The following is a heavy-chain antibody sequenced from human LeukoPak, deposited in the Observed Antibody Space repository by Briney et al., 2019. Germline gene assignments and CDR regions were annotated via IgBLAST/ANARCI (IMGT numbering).Heavy chain of an antibody. CDR2: LYSGGTK. Sequence: GGSLRLSCAASGFTVSSFYMSWVRQAPGKGLEWVSVLYSGGTKHYADSVKGRFTISRDNSKNTLYLQMNSLRAEDTAVYYCARGFTMVVAATDAFDIWGQGTMVTVSS. CDR3: ARGFTMVVAATDAFDI. J-gene: IGHJ3*02. CDR1: GFTVSSFY. D-gene: IGHD2-15*01. V-gene: IGHV3-53*05.